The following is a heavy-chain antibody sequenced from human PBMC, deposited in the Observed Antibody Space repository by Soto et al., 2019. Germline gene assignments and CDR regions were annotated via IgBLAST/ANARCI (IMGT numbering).Heavy chain of an antibody. V-gene: IGHV1-69*01. J-gene: IGHJ3*02. CDR3: ARGDYGSGSYYGDAFDI. D-gene: IGHD3-10*01. CDR2: IIPIFGTA. CDR1: GGTFSSYA. Sequence: QVQLVQSGAEVKKPGSSVKVSCKASGGTFSSYAISWVRQAPGQGLEWMGGIIPIFGTANYAQKFRGRVTITADESTSTAYMELSSLRSEDTAVYYCARGDYGSGSYYGDAFDIWGQGTMVTVSS.